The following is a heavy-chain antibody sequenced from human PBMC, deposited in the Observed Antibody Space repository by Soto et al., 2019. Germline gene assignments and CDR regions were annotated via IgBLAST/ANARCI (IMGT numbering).Heavy chain of an antibody. J-gene: IGHJ4*02. Sequence: PSDPLYPTLSVFGYSSSAFYWSGFRQFPGRGLKCIRYAHDVGTTKYNPSHKSAVTISADTSKKQFSLNLRSVTDADTAVYYCTRLNYYDTSGYPYFFDYWGQGAPVTVS. CDR1: GYSSSAFY. CDR3: TRLNYYDTSGYPYFFDY. CDR2: AHDVGTT. V-gene: IGHV4-59*12. D-gene: IGHD3-22*01.